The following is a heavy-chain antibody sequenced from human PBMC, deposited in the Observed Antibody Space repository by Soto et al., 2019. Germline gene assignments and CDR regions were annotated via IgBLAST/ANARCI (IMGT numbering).Heavy chain of an antibody. D-gene: IGHD3-16*01. CDR3: AIVEYSFGTPFLDY. CDR2: LSFDRSKE. CDR1: GFNFGHYA. Sequence: QVQLVESGGGVVQPGRSLRLSCSASGFNFGHYAMHWVRQAPGKGLEWVAALSFDRSKEYYADSLRGQFTISRDNSKNTLYLQMNSLRAEEPAVYYCAIVEYSFGTPFLDYWGQGTLVTVSS. V-gene: IGHV3-30-3*01. J-gene: IGHJ4*02.